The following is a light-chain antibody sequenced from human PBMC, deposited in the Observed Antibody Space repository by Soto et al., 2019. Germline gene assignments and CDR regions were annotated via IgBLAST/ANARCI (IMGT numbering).Light chain of an antibody. CDR1: QGISSA. Sequence: AIQLTQSPSSLSASVGDSVTITCRASQGISSALALYQQTPGRAPKLLLYHASTLTSGVPTRFSGSRSGTDFTLTVSSLPPEVFPTYYCQQFNDYPFTFGPGTKVAI. V-gene: IGKV1D-13*01. CDR3: QQFNDYPFT. J-gene: IGKJ3*01. CDR2: HAS.